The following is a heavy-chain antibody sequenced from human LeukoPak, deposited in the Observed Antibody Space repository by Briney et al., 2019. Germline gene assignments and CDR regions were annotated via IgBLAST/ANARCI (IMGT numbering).Heavy chain of an antibody. CDR2: IYYSGST. V-gene: IGHV4-59*08. Sequence: SETLSLTCSVFGGSIETHYWSWIRQPPGKGLEWIGYIYYSGSTNYNPSLKSRVTISVDTSKNQFSLKLSSVTAADTAVYYCARQAKYYDSSGYYKALDYWGQGTLVTVSS. J-gene: IGHJ4*02. CDR1: GGSIETHY. CDR3: ARQAKYYDSSGYYKALDY. D-gene: IGHD3-22*01.